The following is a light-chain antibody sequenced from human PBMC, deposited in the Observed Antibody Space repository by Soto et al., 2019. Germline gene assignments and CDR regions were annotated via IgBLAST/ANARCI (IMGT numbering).Light chain of an antibody. J-gene: IGKJ1*01. Sequence: DIQMTQSPSSLSASVGDRVTVTCRASQSISRLLNWYQQKPGKAPNLLIYAASTLQSGVPSRFSGSGSGTDFTLTISSLQPEDFATYYCQQYDSYSWTFGQGTKVDIK. CDR2: AAS. V-gene: IGKV1-39*01. CDR3: QQYDSYSWT. CDR1: QSISRL.